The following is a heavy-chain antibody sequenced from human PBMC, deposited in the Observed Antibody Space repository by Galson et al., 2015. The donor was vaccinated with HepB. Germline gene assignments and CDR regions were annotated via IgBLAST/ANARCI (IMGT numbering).Heavy chain of an antibody. V-gene: IGHV4-34*01. CDR1: GGSFSGYY. D-gene: IGHD6-19*01. CDR2: INHSGST. CDR3: AKESQWLVGRWFDP. J-gene: IGHJ5*02. Sequence: ETLSLTCAVYGGSFSGYYWSWIRQPPGKGLEWIGEINHSGSTNYNPSLKSRVTISVDTSKNQFSLKLSSVTAADTAVYYCAKESQWLVGRWFDPWGQGTLVTVSS.